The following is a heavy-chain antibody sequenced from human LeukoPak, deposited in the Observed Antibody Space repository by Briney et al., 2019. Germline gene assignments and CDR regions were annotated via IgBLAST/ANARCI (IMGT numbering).Heavy chain of an antibody. CDR2: ISSSSSTI. CDR1: GFTFSSYS. Sequence: GGSLRLSCAASGFTFSSYSMNWVRQAPGKGLEWVSYISSSSSTIYYADSVKGRFTISGDNAKNSLYLQMNSLRAEDTAVYYCARLDSSSWGMGDYWGQGTLVTVSS. V-gene: IGHV3-48*01. CDR3: ARLDSSSWGMGDY. J-gene: IGHJ4*02. D-gene: IGHD6-6*01.